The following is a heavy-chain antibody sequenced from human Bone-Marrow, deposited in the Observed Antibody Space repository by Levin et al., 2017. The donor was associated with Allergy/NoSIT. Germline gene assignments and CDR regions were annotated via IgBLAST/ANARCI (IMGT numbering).Heavy chain of an antibody. Sequence: GGSLRLSCKASGGTFSSYAISWVRQAPGQGLEWMGGIIPIFGTANYAQKFQGRVTITADESTSTAYMELSSLRSEDTAVYYCARDFSSSSVSLFYWGQGTLVTVSS. CDR1: GGTFSSYA. J-gene: IGHJ4*02. D-gene: IGHD6-6*01. CDR2: IIPIFGTA. V-gene: IGHV1-69*01. CDR3: ARDFSSSSVSLFY.